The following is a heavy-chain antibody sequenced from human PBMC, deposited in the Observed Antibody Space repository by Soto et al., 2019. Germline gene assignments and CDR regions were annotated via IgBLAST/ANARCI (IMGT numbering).Heavy chain of an antibody. CDR3: ARGGAISSGFFDN. Sequence: LSLTCAVYDGPFGGYDWSWIRQPPGKGREWNGEINHSGSTKYNPSLKSRVTISVDTSKNQFYLKLSSVTAADTAVYYCARGGAISSGFFDNWGQGTLVTVSS. CDR1: DGPFGGYD. V-gene: IGHV4-34*01. D-gene: IGHD3-22*01. J-gene: IGHJ4*02. CDR2: INHSGST.